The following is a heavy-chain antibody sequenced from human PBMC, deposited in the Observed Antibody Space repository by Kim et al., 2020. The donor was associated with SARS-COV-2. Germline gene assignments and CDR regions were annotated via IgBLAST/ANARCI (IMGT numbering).Heavy chain of an antibody. CDR1: GFTFSSYG. D-gene: IGHD6-13*01. Sequence: GGSLRLSCAASGFTFSSYGMHWVRQAPGKGLEWVAVIWYDGSNKYYADSVKGRFTISRDNSKNTLYLQMNSLRAEDTAVYYCARDLCIAAEGGRYYGMDVWGQGTTVTVSS. CDR2: IWYDGSNK. J-gene: IGHJ6*02. CDR3: ARDLCIAAEGGRYYGMDV. V-gene: IGHV3-33*01.